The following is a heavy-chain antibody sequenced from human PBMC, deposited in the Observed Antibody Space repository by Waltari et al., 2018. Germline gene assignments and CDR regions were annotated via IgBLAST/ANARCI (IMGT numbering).Heavy chain of an antibody. CDR2: IYTSGST. Sequence: QVQLQESGPGLVKPSATLSLTCSVSGGSISSGSYYWTWIRQPAGKGLEWIGRIYTSGSTNYNPSLRSRLTRSVDTSNNQFSLKLSSVTAADTAVYYCARDPPQLADAFDIWGQGTMVTVSS. D-gene: IGHD3-10*01. V-gene: IGHV4-61*02. CDR1: GGSISSGSYY. J-gene: IGHJ3*02. CDR3: ARDPPQLADAFDI.